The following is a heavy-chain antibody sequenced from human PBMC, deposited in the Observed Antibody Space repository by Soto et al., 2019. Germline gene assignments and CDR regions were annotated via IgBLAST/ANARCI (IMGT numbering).Heavy chain of an antibody. CDR2: IYYSGST. Sequence: SETLSLTCTVSGGSISSYYWSWIRQPPGKGLEWIGYIYYSGSTNYNPSLKSRVTISVDTSKNQFSPKLSSVTAADTAVYYCARHAGYSSGWYIYWGQGTLVTVS. V-gene: IGHV4-59*08. CDR3: ARHAGYSSGWYIY. CDR1: GGSISSYY. D-gene: IGHD6-19*01. J-gene: IGHJ4*02.